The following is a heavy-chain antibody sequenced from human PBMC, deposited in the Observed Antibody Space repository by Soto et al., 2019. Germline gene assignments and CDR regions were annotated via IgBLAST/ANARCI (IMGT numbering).Heavy chain of an antibody. CDR3: ARSRGDGYIDY. CDR2: INHSGST. V-gene: IGHV4-34*01. CDR1: GGSFSGYY. J-gene: IGHJ4*02. Sequence: QVQLQQWGAGLLKPSETLSLTCAVYGGSFSGYYWSWIRQPPGKGLEWIGEINHSGSTNYNPSLKSRVTISVDTSKNQFSLKLSSVTAADTAVYYCARSRGDGYIDYWGQGTLVTVSS. D-gene: IGHD3-10*01.